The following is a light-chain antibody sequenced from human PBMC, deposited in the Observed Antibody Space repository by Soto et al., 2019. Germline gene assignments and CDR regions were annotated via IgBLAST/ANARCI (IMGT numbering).Light chain of an antibody. CDR2: AAS. V-gene: IGKV1-9*01. Sequence: DILLTQSPSFLSASIGERVTITCRASQGIKSYLAWYQQKPGEAPKLLIYAASTLRSGVPSRFGGSGSGTEFTLTISALQPEDFATDYCHQFDSYPRTFGQGTKLEIK. CDR1: QGIKSY. CDR3: HQFDSYPRT. J-gene: IGKJ2*01.